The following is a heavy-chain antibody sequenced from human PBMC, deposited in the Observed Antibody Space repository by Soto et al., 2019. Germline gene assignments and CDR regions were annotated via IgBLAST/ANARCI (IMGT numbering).Heavy chain of an antibody. CDR3: AKGQLHDYARYYYYMDV. CDR1: GFTFSSYA. CDR2: ISGSGGST. J-gene: IGHJ6*03. D-gene: IGHD4-17*01. Sequence: GGSLRLSCAASGFTFSSYAMSWVRQAPGKGLEWVSAISGSGGSTYYADSVKGRFTISRDNSKNTLYLQMNSLRAEDTAVYYCAKGQLHDYARYYYYMDVWGKGTTVTVSS. V-gene: IGHV3-23*01.